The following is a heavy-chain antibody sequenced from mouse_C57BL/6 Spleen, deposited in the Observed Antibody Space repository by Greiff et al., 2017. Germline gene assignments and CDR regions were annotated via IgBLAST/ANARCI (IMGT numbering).Heavy chain of an antibody. CDR2: INPNNGGT. CDR3: ARGCTTVVATKGRYFDY. D-gene: IGHD1-1*01. CDR1: GYTFTDYY. Sequence: VQLQQSGPELVKPGASVKISCKASGYTFTDYYMNWVKQSHGKSLEWIGDINPNNGGTSYNQKFKGKATLTVDKSSSTAYMELRSLTSEDSAVYYCARGCTTVVATKGRYFDYWGQGTTLTVSS. J-gene: IGHJ2*01. V-gene: IGHV1-26*01.